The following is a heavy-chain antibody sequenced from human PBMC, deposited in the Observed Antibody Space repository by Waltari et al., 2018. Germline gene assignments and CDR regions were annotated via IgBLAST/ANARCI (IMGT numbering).Heavy chain of an antibody. Sequence: QVQLVQSGAEVKKPGSSVKVSCKASGGTFSSYAISWVRQAPGQGLEWMGGFILIFGTANYDKKFQGRVRITADESTSTAYMELRSLRSGDTAVYYCARGGGQQLVEGVYWGQGTLVTVSS. V-gene: IGHV1-69*01. CDR3: ARGGGQQLVEGVY. CDR2: FILIFGTA. CDR1: GGTFSSYA. J-gene: IGHJ4*02. D-gene: IGHD6-13*01.